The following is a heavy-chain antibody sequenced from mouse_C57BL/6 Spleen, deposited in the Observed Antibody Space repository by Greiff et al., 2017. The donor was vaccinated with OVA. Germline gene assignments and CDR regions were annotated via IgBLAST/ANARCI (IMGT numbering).Heavy chain of an antibody. D-gene: IGHD2-4*01. CDR2: IYPGDGDT. Sequence: VKVVESGPELVKPGASVKISCKASGYAFSSSWMNWVKQRPGKGLEWIGRIYPGDGDTNYNGKFKGKATLTADKSSSTAYMQLSSLTSEDSAVYFCARSRYDYDGDWYFDVWGTGTTVTVSS. V-gene: IGHV1-82*01. CDR3: ARSRYDYDGDWYFDV. CDR1: GYAFSSSW. J-gene: IGHJ1*03.